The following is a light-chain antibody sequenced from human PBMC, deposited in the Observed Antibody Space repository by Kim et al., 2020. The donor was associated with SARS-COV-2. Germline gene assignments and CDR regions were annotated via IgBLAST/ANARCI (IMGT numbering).Light chain of an antibody. V-gene: IGLV1-47*01. Sequence: GQRDTISCSGSSSNIGSNYVYWYQQLPGTAPKLLIYRNNQRPSGVPDRFSGSKSGTSASLAISGLRSEDEADYYCAAWDDSLSGGVFGGGTQLTVL. CDR3: AAWDDSLSGGV. CDR1: SSNIGSNY. CDR2: RNN. J-gene: IGLJ2*01.